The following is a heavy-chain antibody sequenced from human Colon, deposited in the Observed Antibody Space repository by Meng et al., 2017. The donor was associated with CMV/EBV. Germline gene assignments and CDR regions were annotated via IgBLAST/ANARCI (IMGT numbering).Heavy chain of an antibody. CDR3: ARGNSWFVF. V-gene: IGHV1-8*01. J-gene: IGHJ5*01. Sequence: QVSCRASGYSFCSYDLNWVRLTDGQGLEWVAWMDPGSGNSTHAQRLQGRISLTRDTSTTTAYLELTNLRSEDTAVYFCARGNSWFVFWGQGTLVTVSS. CDR1: GYSFCSYD. CDR2: MDPGSGNS.